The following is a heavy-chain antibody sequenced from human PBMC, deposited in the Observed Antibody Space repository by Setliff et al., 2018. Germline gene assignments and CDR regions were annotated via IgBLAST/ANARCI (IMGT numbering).Heavy chain of an antibody. CDR3: ALEYCNSSPTVYYYMDV. J-gene: IGHJ6*03. CDR1: GGTFINYA. V-gene: IGHV1-69*06. CDR2: IIPLFETT. Sequence: SVKVSCKASGGTFINYAITWVRQAPGQGLEWMGRIIPLFETTNYVEKFQGRVTITADKSTSTAYMELSRLTSEDTAVYYCALEYCNSSPTVYYYMDVWGKGTTVTVSS. D-gene: IGHD6-6*01.